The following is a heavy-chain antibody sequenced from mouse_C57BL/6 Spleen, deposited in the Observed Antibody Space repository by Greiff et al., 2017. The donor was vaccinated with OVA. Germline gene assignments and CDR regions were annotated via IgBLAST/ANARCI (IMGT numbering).Heavy chain of an antibody. CDR1: GYTFTSYW. V-gene: IGHV1-69*01. CDR3: ARLGDGTTGFDY. CDR2: IDPSDSYT. J-gene: IGHJ2*01. Sequence: QVQLQQPGAELVMPGASVKLSCKASGYTFTSYWMHWVKQRPGQGLEWIGEIDPSDSYTNYNQKFKGKSTLTVDKSSSTAYMQLSSLTSEDSAVYCCARLGDGTTGFDYWGQGTTLTVSS. D-gene: IGHD2-3*01.